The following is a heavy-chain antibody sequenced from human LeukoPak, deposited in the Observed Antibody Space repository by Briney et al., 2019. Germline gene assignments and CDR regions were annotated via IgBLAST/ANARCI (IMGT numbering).Heavy chain of an antibody. D-gene: IGHD1-7*01. Sequence: ASVKVSCKASGYTFTSYYMHWVRQAPGQGLQWMGIINPSGGSTSYAQKFQGRVTMTRDTSTSTVYMELSSLRSEDTAVYYCASRGNWNFPEYWGQGTLVTVSS. CDR2: INPSGGST. V-gene: IGHV1-46*01. CDR1: GYTFTSYY. CDR3: ASRGNWNFPEY. J-gene: IGHJ4*02.